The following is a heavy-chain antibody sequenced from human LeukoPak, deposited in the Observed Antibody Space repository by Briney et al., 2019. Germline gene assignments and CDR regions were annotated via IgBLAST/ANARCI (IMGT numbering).Heavy chain of an antibody. Sequence: GGSLRLSCAASGFTFSSYWMSWVRPAPGKGLEWVANIKQDGSEKYYVDSVKGRFTISRDNAKNSLYLQMNSLRAEDTAVYYCASSPDYDILTGDAFDIWGQGTMVTVSS. D-gene: IGHD3-9*01. CDR1: GFTFSSYW. CDR2: IKQDGSEK. V-gene: IGHV3-7*01. CDR3: ASSPDYDILTGDAFDI. J-gene: IGHJ3*02.